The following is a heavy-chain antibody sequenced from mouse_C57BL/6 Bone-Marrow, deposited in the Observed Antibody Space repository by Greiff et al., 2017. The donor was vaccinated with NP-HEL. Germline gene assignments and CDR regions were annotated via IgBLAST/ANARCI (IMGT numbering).Heavy chain of an antibody. CDR2: FYPGSGSI. V-gene: IGHV1-62-2*01. CDR3: ARHGDYFGSSYGYFDV. J-gene: IGHJ1*03. CDR1: FYTFTDYT. Sequence: QVHLPPSCSSLFTPFASFNLSFNSSFYTFTDYTIHWVNQRSGQGLEWIGWFYPGSGSIKYNEKFKDKATLTADKSSSTVYMDLSRLTSEDSAVYFCARHGDYFGSSYGYFDVWGTGTTVTVSS. D-gene: IGHD1-1*01.